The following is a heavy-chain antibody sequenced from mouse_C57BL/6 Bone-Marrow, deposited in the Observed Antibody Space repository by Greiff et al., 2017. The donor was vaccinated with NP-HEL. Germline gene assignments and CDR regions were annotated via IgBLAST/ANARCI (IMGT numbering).Heavy chain of an antibody. D-gene: IGHD1-1*01. CDR3: AIYYYGSSPFDY. CDR1: GYTFTSYW. V-gene: IGHV1-7*01. J-gene: IGHJ2*01. CDR2: INPSSGYT. Sequence: VQLQQSGAELAKPGASVKLSCKASGYTFTSYWMHWVKQRPGQGLEWLGYINPSSGYTKYNQKFKDKATLTADKSSSTAYMQLSSLTYEDSAVYYCAIYYYGSSPFDYWGQGTTLTVSS.